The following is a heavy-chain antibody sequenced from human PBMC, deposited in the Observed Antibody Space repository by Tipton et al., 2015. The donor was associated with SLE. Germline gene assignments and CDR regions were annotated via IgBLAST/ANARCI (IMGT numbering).Heavy chain of an antibody. D-gene: IGHD2-15*01. CDR1: GGSISSHY. CDR3: ARDGRGYCDNSGCSEYHWFDP. V-gene: IGHV4-59*11. Sequence: TLSLTCTVSGGSISSHYWGWFRQPPGKGLEWIGYIYYRGNTKYNPSLNSRVTISLDTSRTQFSLKLSSVTAADTAVYYCARDGRGYCDNSGCSEYHWFDPWGQGTLVTVSS. J-gene: IGHJ5*02. CDR2: IYYRGNT.